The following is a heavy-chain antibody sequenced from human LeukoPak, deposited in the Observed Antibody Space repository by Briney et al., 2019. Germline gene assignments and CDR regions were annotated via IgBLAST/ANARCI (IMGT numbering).Heavy chain of an antibody. D-gene: IGHD1-26*01. CDR3: ARDSIVANYYYYYMDV. CDR2: IYTSGST. J-gene: IGHJ6*03. V-gene: IGHV4-4*07. Sequence: PSETLSLTCTVSGGSISSYYWSWIRQPAGKGLEWIGRIYTSGSTNYNPSLKSRVTMSVDTSKNQFSLKLSSVTAADTAVYYCARDSIVANYYYYYMDVWGKGTTVTIS. CDR1: GGSISSYY.